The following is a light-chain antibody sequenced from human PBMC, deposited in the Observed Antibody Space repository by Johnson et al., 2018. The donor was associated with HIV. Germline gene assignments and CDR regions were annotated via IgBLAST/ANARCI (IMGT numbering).Light chain of an antibody. Sequence: QSVLTQPPSVSAAPGQKVTVSCSGSSSNIGNNYVSWYQHLPGKAPKLLIYDNNKRPSGIPDRFSGSKSGTSATLGITGLQTGDEADYYCGTWDSSLSAGVVGAETKVTVL. J-gene: IGLJ1*01. CDR3: GTWDSSLSAGV. CDR1: SSNIGNNY. CDR2: DNN. V-gene: IGLV1-51*01.